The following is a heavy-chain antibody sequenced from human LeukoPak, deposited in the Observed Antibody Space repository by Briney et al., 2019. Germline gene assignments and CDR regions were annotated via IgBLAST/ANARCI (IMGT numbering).Heavy chain of an antibody. CDR3: AKTGLGWESFDY. CDR2: ISYDGSNK. D-gene: IGHD1-26*01. CDR1: GFNVSNKY. Sequence: GGSLRLSCVASGFNVSNKYMSWVRQAPGKGLEWVAVISYDGSNKYYADSVKGRFTISRDNSKNTLYLQMNSLRAEDTAVYYCAKTGLGWESFDYWGQGTLVTVSS. J-gene: IGHJ4*02. V-gene: IGHV3-30*18.